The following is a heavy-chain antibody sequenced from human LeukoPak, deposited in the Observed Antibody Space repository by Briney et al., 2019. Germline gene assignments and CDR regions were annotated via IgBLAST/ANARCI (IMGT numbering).Heavy chain of an antibody. Sequence: PSETLSLTCTVSGGSITSSSYYWGWIRQPPGKGLEWIGSIYYTGSTFYNPSLKSRVTISVDTSKNQFSMKLSSVTAADTAVYFCARGPYSYDSSGAFDIWGQGTMVTVSS. CDR2: IYYTGST. CDR1: GGSITSSSYY. CDR3: ARGPYSYDSSGAFDI. D-gene: IGHD3-22*01. J-gene: IGHJ3*02. V-gene: IGHV4-39*01.